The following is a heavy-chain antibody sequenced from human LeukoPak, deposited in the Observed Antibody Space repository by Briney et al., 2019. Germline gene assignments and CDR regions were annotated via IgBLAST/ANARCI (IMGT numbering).Heavy chain of an antibody. J-gene: IGHJ5*02. D-gene: IGHD3-10*01. V-gene: IGHV3-66*01. CDR3: AGLWFGELLTENWFDP. CDR2: IYSGGST. Sequence: GGSLRLSCAASGFTVSSNYMSWVRQAPGKGLEWVSVIYSGGSTYYADSVKGRFTISRDNSKNTLYLQMNSLRAEDTAVYYCAGLWFGELLTENWFDPWGQGTLVTVSS. CDR1: GFTVSSNY.